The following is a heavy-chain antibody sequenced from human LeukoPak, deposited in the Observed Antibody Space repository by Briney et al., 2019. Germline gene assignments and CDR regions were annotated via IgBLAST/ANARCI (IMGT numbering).Heavy chain of an antibody. V-gene: IGHV3-48*03. J-gene: IGHJ6*04. CDR3: AELGITMIGGV. Sequence: PGGSLRLSCAASGFTFSSYEMNWVRQAPGKGLEWVSYISSSGSTIYYADSVKGRFDNAKNSLYLQMNSLRAEDTAVYYCAELGITMIGGVWGKGTTVTISS. CDR1: GFTFSSYE. CDR2: ISSSGSTI. D-gene: IGHD3-10*02.